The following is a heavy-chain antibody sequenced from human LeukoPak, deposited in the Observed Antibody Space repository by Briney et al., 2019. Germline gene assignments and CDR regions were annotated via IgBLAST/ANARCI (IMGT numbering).Heavy chain of an antibody. CDR3: ARGIGYYFDY. D-gene: IGHD3-16*01. CDR1: GFTFSHYA. J-gene: IGHJ4*02. Sequence: GGSLRLSCAASGFTFSHYAMHWVRQAPGKGLDWVAVISYDGNDAYYTDSVKGRFTISRDNSKNTLYLQMNSLRAEDTAVYYCARGIGYYFDYWGQGTLVTVSS. V-gene: IGHV3-30-3*01. CDR2: ISYDGNDA.